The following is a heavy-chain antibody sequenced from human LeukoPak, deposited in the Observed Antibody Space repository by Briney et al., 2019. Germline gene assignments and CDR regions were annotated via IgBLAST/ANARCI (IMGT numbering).Heavy chain of an antibody. J-gene: IGHJ4*02. CDR3: AKDQLIRYTPTFGQWLVRLPSYFDY. CDR1: GFTFSSYA. V-gene: IGHV3-23*01. Sequence: GGSLRLSCAASGFTFSSYAMSWVRQAPGKGLEWVSAISGSGGSTYYADSVRGRFTISRDNSKNTLYLQMNSLRAEDTAVYHCAKDQLIRYTPTFGQWLVRLPSYFDYWGQGTLVTVSS. CDR2: ISGSGGST. D-gene: IGHD6-19*01.